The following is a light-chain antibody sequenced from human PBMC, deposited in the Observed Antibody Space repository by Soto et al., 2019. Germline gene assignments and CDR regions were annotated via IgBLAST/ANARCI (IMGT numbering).Light chain of an antibody. Sequence: QSVLTQPASVSGSPGQSITISCTGTSSDVGGYNYVSWYQQQPGKAPKFMIYDVSNRPSGVSNRFSGSKSGNTASLTISGLQAEDEADYYCCSYTTSNTRQEVFGTATNVTVL. CDR1: SSDVGGYNY. V-gene: IGLV2-14*01. CDR3: CSYTTSNTRQEV. J-gene: IGLJ1*01. CDR2: DVS.